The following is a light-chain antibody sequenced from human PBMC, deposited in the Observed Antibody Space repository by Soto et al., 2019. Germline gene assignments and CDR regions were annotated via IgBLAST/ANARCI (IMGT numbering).Light chain of an antibody. CDR3: VLYMGSGIWV. V-gene: IGLV8-61*01. J-gene: IGLJ3*02. CDR2: STK. CDR1: SGSVSTSYY. Sequence: QAVVTKEPSSSVSPGRTVTLTCGLSSGSVSTSYYPSWYQQTPGQAPRTLIYSTKTRSSGVPDRFSGSILGNKAALTITGAQSDYESDYYCVLYMGSGIWVFGGGTKLTVL.